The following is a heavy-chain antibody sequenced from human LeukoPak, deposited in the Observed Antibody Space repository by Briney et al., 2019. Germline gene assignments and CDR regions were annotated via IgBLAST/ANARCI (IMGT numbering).Heavy chain of an antibody. CDR1: GFTFSSYW. CDR2: IKQDGSEK. CDR3: ARDLNIVVVPAHGMDV. V-gene: IGHV3-7*01. D-gene: IGHD2-2*01. Sequence: GGSLRLSCVASGFTFSSYWMSWVRQAPGKGLEWVANIKQDGSEKHFGDSVKGRFTISRDNAKKSLYLQMNSLRAEDTAVYYCARDLNIVVVPAHGMDVWGQGTTVTVSS. J-gene: IGHJ6*02.